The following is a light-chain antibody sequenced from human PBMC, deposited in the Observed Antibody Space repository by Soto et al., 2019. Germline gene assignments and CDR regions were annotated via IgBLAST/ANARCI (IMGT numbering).Light chain of an antibody. CDR3: QQRSSWPPS. V-gene: IGKV3-11*01. CDR2: DAS. Sequence: EIVLTQSPATLSLSPGERATLSCRASQGVSSHFAWYQQKPDQAPRLLIYDASNRATGIPARFRGSGSGTDFTLTISSLEPEDFAVYYCQQRSSWPPSFGGWTKVEIK. J-gene: IGKJ4*01. CDR1: QGVSSH.